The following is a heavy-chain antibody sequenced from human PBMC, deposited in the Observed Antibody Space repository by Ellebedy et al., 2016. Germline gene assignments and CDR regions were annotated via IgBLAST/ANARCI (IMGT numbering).Heavy chain of an antibody. V-gene: IGHV3-53*01. CDR2: IYSGGNT. D-gene: IGHD3-16*01. Sequence: GESLKISXAASGFTVSSNYMSWVRQAPGKGLEWVSIIYSGGNTHYADSVKGRFTISRDNSKNTLYLQMNSLRAEDTAVYYCARVSGWGSGGWFNPWGQGTLVTVSS. CDR3: ARVSGWGSGGWFNP. J-gene: IGHJ5*02. CDR1: GFTVSSNY.